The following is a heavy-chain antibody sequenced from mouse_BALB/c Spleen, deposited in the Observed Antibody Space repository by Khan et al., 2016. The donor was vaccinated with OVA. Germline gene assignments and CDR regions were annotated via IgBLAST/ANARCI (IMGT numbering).Heavy chain of an antibody. J-gene: IGHJ4*01. V-gene: IGHV2-6-1*01. D-gene: IGHD2-10*01. CDR1: GFSLTTYG. Sequence: QVQLKQSGPGLAAPSQSLSITCTISGFSLTTYGVHWVRQPPGKGLEWLVVIWSDGTTNYNSALKSRLTITKDNSQSQVFLKMNGLQTDDTAIYFCARQPYYHYNIMDYWGQGTSVTVSS. CDR3: ARQPYYHYNIMDY. CDR2: IWSDGTT.